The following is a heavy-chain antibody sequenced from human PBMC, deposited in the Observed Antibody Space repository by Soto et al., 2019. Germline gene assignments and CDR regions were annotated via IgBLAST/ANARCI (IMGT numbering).Heavy chain of an antibody. V-gene: IGHV3-30*18. CDR2: ISYDGSNK. CDR1: GFTFSSYG. Sequence: VQLVESGGGVVQPGRSLRLSCAASGFTFSSYGMHWVRQAPGKGLEWVAVISYDGSNKYYADSVKGRFTISRDNSKNTLYLQMNSLRAEDTAVYYCAKGYSDYYYYGMDVWGQGTTVTVSS. D-gene: IGHD3-16*02. J-gene: IGHJ6*02. CDR3: AKGYSDYYYYGMDV.